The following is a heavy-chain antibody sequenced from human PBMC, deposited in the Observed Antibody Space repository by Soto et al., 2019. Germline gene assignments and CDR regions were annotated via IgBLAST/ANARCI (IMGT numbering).Heavy chain of an antibody. CDR2: ITSNGGST. J-gene: IGHJ4*02. V-gene: IGHV3-64D*06. Sequence: LRLSCSASGFTFRSYAMNWIRQAPGKGLEYVSAITSNGGSTYYADSVKGRFTISRDNSKNTLYLQMSSLRPEDTAVYYCVKDYMGGGDYCGQGTLVTVYS. D-gene: IGHD1-26*01. CDR3: VKDYMGGGDY. CDR1: GFTFRSYA.